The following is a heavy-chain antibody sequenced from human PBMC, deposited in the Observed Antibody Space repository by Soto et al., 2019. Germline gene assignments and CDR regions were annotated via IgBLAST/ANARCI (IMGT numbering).Heavy chain of an antibody. CDR1: GGSFSGYY. V-gene: IGHV4-34*01. Sequence: SETLSLTCAVYGGSFSGYYCSWIRQPPGKGLEWIGEINHSGSTNYNPSLKSRVTISVDTPKNQFSLKLSSVTAADTAVYYCASTVGVTTYNDAFDIWGQGTMVTVSS. CDR3: ASTVGVTTYNDAFDI. D-gene: IGHD4-17*01. J-gene: IGHJ3*02. CDR2: INHSGST.